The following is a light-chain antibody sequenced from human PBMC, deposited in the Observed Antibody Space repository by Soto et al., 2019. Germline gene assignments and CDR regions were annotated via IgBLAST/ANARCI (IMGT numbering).Light chain of an antibody. J-gene: IGKJ2*01. CDR3: QQYGSSPRT. CDR1: QSVSFSF. V-gene: IGKV3-20*01. CDR2: GAS. Sequence: EIVLTQSPGTLSLSPGERATLSYRASQSVSFSFLAWYQQKPGQAPRLLIYGASSRATGIPDRFSGSGSGTDFTLTISRLEPEDFAVYYCQQYGSSPRTFGQGTKLEIK.